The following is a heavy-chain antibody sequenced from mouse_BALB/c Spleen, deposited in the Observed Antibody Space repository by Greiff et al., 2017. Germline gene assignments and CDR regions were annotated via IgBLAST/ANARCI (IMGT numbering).Heavy chain of an antibody. V-gene: IGHV1S126*01. CDR3: ARRDYGDY. CDR1: GYSFTSYW. CDR2: IDPSDSET. D-gene: IGHD1-1*01. J-gene: IGHJ2*01. Sequence: VQLKESGPQLVRPGASVKISCKASGYSFTSYWMHWVKQRPGQGLEWIGMIDPSDSETRLNQKFKDKATWTVDKSSSTAYMQLSSPTSEDAAVYYCARRDYGDYWGQGTTLTVAS.